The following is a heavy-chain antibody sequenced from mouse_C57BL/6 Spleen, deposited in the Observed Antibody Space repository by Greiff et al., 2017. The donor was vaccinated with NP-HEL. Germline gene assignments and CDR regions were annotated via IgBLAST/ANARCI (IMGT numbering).Heavy chain of an antibody. CDR3: AREGDDYDGGFAY. CDR1: GFTFSSYA. Sequence: EVQRVESGGGLVKPGGSLKLSCAASGFTFSSYAMSWVRQTPEKRLEWVATISDGGSYTYYPDNVKGRFTISRDNAKNNLYLQMSHLKSEDTAMYYCAREGDDYDGGFAYWGQGTLVTVSA. J-gene: IGHJ3*01. V-gene: IGHV5-4*01. D-gene: IGHD2-4*01. CDR2: ISDGGSYT.